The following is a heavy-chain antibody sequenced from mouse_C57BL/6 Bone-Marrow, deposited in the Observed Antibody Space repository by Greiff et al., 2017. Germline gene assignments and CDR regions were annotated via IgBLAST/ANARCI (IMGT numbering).Heavy chain of an antibody. Sequence: QVQLQQSGAELAKPGASVKLSCKASGYTFTSYWMHWVKQRPGQGLEWIGYINPSSGYTKYNQKFKDKATLTADKSSSTAYMQLSSLTYEDSAVYYCDYGSSDPYWYFDVWGTGTTVTVSS. J-gene: IGHJ1*03. D-gene: IGHD1-1*01. V-gene: IGHV1-7*01. CDR2: INPSSGYT. CDR1: GYTFTSYW. CDR3: DYGSSDPYWYFDV.